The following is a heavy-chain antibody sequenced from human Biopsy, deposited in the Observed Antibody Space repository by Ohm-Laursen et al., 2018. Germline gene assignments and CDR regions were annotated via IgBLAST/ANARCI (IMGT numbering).Heavy chain of an antibody. J-gene: IGHJ3*02. Sequence: PGTLSLTCTVSVDSINNYYWSWIRQPAGKGLEWIGRIYTSGSPNYNLSLESRVTMSVDTSKNQFSLNLRSVTAADTAVYYCARGTGRYYVYGAFDIWGQGTVVTVSS. D-gene: IGHD1-26*01. CDR2: IYTSGSP. CDR3: ARGTGRYYVYGAFDI. V-gene: IGHV4-4*07. CDR1: VDSINNYY.